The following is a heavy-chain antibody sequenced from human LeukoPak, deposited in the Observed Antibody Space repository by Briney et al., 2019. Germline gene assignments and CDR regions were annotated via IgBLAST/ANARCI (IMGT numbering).Heavy chain of an antibody. CDR2: ISSSGSTI. D-gene: IGHD1-26*01. V-gene: IGHV3-48*03. CDR3: ARYSGTFSNSYFDC. J-gene: IGHJ4*02. Sequence: GGSLRLSCAASGFTFSSYEMNWVRQAPGKGLEWVSYISSSGSTIYYADSVKGRFTISRDNAKNSLYLQMNSLRAEDTAVYYCARYSGTFSNSYFDCWGQGTLVTVSS. CDR1: GFTFSSYE.